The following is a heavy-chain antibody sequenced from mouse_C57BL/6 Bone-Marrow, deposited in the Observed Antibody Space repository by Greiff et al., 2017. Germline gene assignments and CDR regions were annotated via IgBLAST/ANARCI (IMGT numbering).Heavy chain of an antibody. CDR2: IYPGGGYT. J-gene: IGHJ2*01. CDR1: GYTFTNYW. V-gene: IGHV1-63*01. D-gene: IGHD1-1*01. CDR3: ARDYGNYFDY. Sequence: QVTLKVSGAELVRPGTSVKMSCKASGYTFTNYWIGWAKQRPGHGLEWIGDIYPGGGYTNYNEKFKGKATLTADKSSSTAYMQFSSLTSEDSAIYYCARDYGNYFDYWGQVTTLTVSS.